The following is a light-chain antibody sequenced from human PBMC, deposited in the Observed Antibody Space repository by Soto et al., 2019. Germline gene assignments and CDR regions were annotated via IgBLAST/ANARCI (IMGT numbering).Light chain of an antibody. CDR3: LQDYNYPRT. Sequence: AIQTTQSPSTLSASVGDGVTMPCRASQGIRNDLGWFQQKPGKAPKLLIYAASSLQSGVPSRFSGSGSGTDFTLTISSLQPEDFATYYCLQDYNYPRTFGQGTKVDI. V-gene: IGKV1-6*01. CDR2: AAS. J-gene: IGKJ1*01. CDR1: QGIRND.